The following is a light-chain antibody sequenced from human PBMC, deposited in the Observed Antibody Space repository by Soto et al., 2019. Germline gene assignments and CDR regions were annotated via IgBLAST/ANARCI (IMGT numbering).Light chain of an antibody. CDR2: EVS. Sequence: QSVLTQPASVSGFPGQSITISCAGTSSDVGGYTYVSWYQHHPGKAPKLIIYEVSNRPLGVSDHFSGSKSGNTASLTISGLQAEDEADYYCVSYTSSSTYVFGTGTKVTVL. V-gene: IGLV2-14*01. J-gene: IGLJ1*01. CDR3: VSYTSSSTYV. CDR1: SSDVGGYTY.